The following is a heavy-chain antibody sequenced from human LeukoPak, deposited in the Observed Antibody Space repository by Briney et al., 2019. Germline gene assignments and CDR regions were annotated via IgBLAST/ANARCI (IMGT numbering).Heavy chain of an antibody. CDR3: ASGSLYCSSTSCYTFDAFDI. D-gene: IGHD2-2*02. CDR2: INPNSGGT. CDR1: GYTFTGYY. J-gene: IGHJ3*02. V-gene: IGHV1-2*02. Sequence: ASVRVSCKASGYTFTGYYMHWVRQAPGQGLEWMGWINPNSGGTNYAQKFQGRVTMTRDTSISTAYMELSRLRSDDTAVYYCASGSLYCSSTSCYTFDAFDIWGQGTMVTVSS.